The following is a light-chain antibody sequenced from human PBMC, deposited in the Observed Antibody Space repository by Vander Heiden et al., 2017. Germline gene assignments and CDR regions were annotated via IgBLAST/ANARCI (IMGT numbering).Light chain of an antibody. Sequence: DIQMIQSSSSLSAPVGDSVTITCRASQGISSWLAWYQQKPGKAPKSLIYAASKLQSEVPSRFSGSGSGRDFTRAISSLQPKDFATYYCQLDNSYPPTYGGGTKVEIK. CDR2: AAS. V-gene: IGKV1D-16*01. J-gene: IGKJ4*01. CDR1: QGISSW. CDR3: QLDNSYPPT.